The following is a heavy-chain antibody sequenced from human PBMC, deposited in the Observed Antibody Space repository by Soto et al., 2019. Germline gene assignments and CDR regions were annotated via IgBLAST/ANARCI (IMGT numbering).Heavy chain of an antibody. CDR1: GFTFSSFV. D-gene: IGHD5-18*01. Sequence: DVQLVESGGGLVKPGGSLRLSCAASGFTFSSFVMHWVRQAPGKGREWVSSISSNSGSIYYGDSVKGRLTISRDNARTLLLMQMKNLRAADTALYACVMDTATYGPMVFDSWGQGTLVTVSS. CDR3: VMDTATYGPMVFDS. CDR2: ISSNSGSI. V-gene: IGHV3-21*02. J-gene: IGHJ4*02.